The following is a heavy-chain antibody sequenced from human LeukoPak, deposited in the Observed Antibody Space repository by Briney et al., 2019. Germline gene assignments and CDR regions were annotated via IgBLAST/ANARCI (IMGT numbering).Heavy chain of an antibody. J-gene: IGHJ4*02. CDR1: GGSFSGYY. V-gene: IGHV4-34*01. D-gene: IGHD3-10*01. CDR2: INHSGST. CDR3: ARETLPLPSYFDY. Sequence: SETLSLTCAVYGGSFSGYYWSWIRQPPGKGLEWIGEINHSGSTNYNPSLKSRVTISVDTSKNQFSLKLSSVTAADTAVYYCARETLPLPSYFDYWGQGTLVTVSS.